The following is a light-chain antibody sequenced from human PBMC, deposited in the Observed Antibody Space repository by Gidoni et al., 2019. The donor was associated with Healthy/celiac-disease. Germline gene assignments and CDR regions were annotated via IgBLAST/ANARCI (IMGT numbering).Light chain of an antibody. Sequence: FVFTQSPATLSLSPGERATLSCRASQGVSSYLAWYQQKPGQAPRLLIYDASNRATGIPARLRGSGPGTDFNLTISSLEPEDFAVYYCQQRSNSRTFGGGTKVEIK. CDR3: QQRSNSRT. CDR1: QGVSSY. J-gene: IGKJ4*01. V-gene: IGKV3D-11*01. CDR2: DAS.